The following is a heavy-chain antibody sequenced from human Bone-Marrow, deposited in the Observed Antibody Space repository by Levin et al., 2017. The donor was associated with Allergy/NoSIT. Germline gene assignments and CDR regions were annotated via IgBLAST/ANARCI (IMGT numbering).Heavy chain of an antibody. CDR1: GFTFRTHD. CDR2: IGTAGDT. V-gene: IGHV3-13*01. D-gene: IGHD5-18*01. CDR3: ARYNYEYNALDI. Sequence: LSLTCAASGFTFRTHDMHRVRQGTGKGLEWVSTIGTAGDTYYPDSVRGRFTISRENAKNSLYLQMNGLSAGDTAVYYCARYNYEYNALDIWGQGTMVTVSS. J-gene: IGHJ3*02.